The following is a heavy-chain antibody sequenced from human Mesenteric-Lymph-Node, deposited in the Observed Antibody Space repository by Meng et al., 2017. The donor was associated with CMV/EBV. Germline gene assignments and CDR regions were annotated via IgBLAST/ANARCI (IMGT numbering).Heavy chain of an antibody. D-gene: IGHD3-3*01. Sequence: FTGYYMHWVRQAPGQGLEWMGWINPNSGGTNYAQKLQGRVTMTTDTSTSTAYMELRSLRSDDTAVYYCARGPRPLPDFWSGYYPLFDYWGQGTLVTVSS. J-gene: IGHJ4*02. CDR2: INPNSGGT. CDR1: FTGYY. CDR3: ARGPRPLPDFWSGYYPLFDY. V-gene: IGHV1-2*02.